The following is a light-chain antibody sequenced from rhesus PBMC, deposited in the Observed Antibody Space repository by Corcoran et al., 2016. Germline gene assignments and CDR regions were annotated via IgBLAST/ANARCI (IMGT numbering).Light chain of an antibody. V-gene: IGKV3-24*04. CDR2: GAS. CDR3: QQSSNLWT. Sequence: ETVVTQSPATLSLSPGERATLSCRASQSVGSYLAWYQQKPGQAPRLPIYGASSRATGIPDRFSGSGSGTYFTLTISSLEPEDVGVYYCQQSSNLWTFGQGTKVEIK. J-gene: IGKJ1*01. CDR1: QSVGSY.